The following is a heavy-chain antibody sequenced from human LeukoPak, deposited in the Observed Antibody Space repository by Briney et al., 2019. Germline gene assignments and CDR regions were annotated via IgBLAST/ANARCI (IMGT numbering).Heavy chain of an antibody. CDR1: GGSFSTYY. D-gene: IGHD3-10*01. CDR3: ARDAKYYYGSRTYFFFEY. Sequence: PSETLSLTCTVSGGSFSTYYWSWIRQPAGKGLEWIGHIYTSGTTNYNPSLKSRVTMSIDTSKNQFSLKLSSITAADTAVYYCARDAKYYYGSRTYFFFEYWGQGTPLTVSS. V-gene: IGHV4-4*07. J-gene: IGHJ4*02. CDR2: IYTSGTT.